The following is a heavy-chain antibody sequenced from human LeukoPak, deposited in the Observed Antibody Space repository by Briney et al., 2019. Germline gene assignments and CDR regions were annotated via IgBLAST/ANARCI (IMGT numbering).Heavy chain of an antibody. V-gene: IGHV1-18*01. J-gene: IGHJ3*02. CDR2: ISAYNGNT. Sequence: ASVKVSCKASGYTFINYGISWVRQAPGQGLEWMGWISAYNGNTNYAQKLQGRVTMTTDTSTSTAYVELRSLRSDDTAVYYCARRPVGATKRPAFDIWGQGTMVTVSS. CDR1: GYTFINYG. CDR3: ARRPVGATKRPAFDI. D-gene: IGHD1-26*01.